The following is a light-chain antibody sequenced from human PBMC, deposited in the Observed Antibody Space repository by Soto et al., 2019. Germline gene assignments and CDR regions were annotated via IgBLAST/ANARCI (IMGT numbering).Light chain of an antibody. CDR3: GTWDSSLSTYV. CDR2: DND. Sequence: QSVLTQPPSVSAAPGQKVTISCSGGRSNIANNFVSWYQQLPGTGPKVVIYDNDSPPSGIPDRFSGSKSGTSATLGITGLQTGDEAEYYCGTWDSSLSTYVFGSGTKLTVL. V-gene: IGLV1-51*01. J-gene: IGLJ1*01. CDR1: RSNIANNF.